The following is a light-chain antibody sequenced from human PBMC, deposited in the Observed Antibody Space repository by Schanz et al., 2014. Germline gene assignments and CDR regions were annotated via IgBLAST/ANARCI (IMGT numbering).Light chain of an antibody. J-gene: IGKJ2*01. V-gene: IGKV2-28*01. CDR2: LGS. CDR1: QSLLQSNGYNY. Sequence: DIVMTQSPLSLPVTPGEPASISCRSSQSLLQSNGYNYVDWYLQKPGQSPQLLIYLGSSRASGVPDRFSGSGSGTDFTLKISRVEAEDVGVYYCMQALPNPGYTFGPGTKLEIK. CDR3: MQALPNPGYT.